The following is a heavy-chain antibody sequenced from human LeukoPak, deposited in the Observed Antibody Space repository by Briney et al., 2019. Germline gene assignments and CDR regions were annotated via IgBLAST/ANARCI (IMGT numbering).Heavy chain of an antibody. CDR2: IYYSWSS. V-gene: IGHV4-31*03. CDR3: ARDNGDYRSIYYYMDV. Sequence: SETLSLTCTVSGGSINSGGSYWSWIRQHPGKGLEWIGCIYYSWSSYYNPSLKSRVTLSLDTSKNQFSLKLSSVTAADTAVYYCARDNGDYRSIYYYMDVWGKGATVTVSS. J-gene: IGHJ6*03. CDR1: GGSINSGGSY. D-gene: IGHD4-11*01.